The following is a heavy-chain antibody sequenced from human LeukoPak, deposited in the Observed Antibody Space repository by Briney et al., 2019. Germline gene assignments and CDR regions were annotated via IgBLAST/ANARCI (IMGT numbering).Heavy chain of an antibody. Sequence: SVKVSCKAPGGTFRNFVFSWVRQAPGQGREWMGAIVPDFDTSTYAQTFQGRVTLTADESTSTADMDVSSLNSDNPAVYFCASHDNSDLSVNSWGPGTLVTVSS. D-gene: IGHD4-17*01. CDR3: ASHDNSDLSVNS. J-gene: IGHJ4*02. V-gene: IGHV1-69*13. CDR1: GGTFRNFV. CDR2: IVPDFDTS.